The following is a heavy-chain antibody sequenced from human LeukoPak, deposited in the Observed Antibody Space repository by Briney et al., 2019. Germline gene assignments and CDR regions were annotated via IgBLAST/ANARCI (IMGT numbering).Heavy chain of an antibody. CDR3: ARDRASSSWFDY. J-gene: IGHJ4*02. Sequence: SSVKVSCKASGGTFSSYTISWVRQAPGQGLEWMGRIIPILGIANYAQKFQGRVTITADKSTSTAYMELSSLRSEDTAVYYCARDRASSSWFDYWGQGTLVTVSS. CDR2: IIPILGIA. CDR1: GGTFSSYT. V-gene: IGHV1-69*04. D-gene: IGHD6-13*01.